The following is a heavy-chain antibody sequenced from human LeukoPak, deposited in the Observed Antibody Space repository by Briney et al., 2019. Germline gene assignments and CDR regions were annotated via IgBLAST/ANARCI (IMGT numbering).Heavy chain of an antibody. CDR2: IYYSGSP. J-gene: IGHJ5*02. CDR3: ARAGGCSTGCYNWFDP. D-gene: IGHD2-2*01. CDR1: GGSISSGGYY. Sequence: SQTLSLTCTVSGGSISSGGYYWRWIRQHPGKGLEWIGYIYYSGSPYYNPSLKSRVTISVDTSKNQFSLKLTSVTAADTARYYYARAGGCSTGCYNWFDPWGQGTLVTVSS. V-gene: IGHV4-31*03.